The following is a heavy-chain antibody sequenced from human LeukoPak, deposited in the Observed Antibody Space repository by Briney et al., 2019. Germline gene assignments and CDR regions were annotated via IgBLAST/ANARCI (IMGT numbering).Heavy chain of an antibody. CDR3: ARDRGEYYYDSSGYLFDP. J-gene: IGHJ5*02. CDR2: INPNSGGT. Sequence: GASVKVSCKASGYTFTGYYMHWVRQAPGQGLEWMGWINPNSGGTNYAQKFQGRVTMTRDTSIGTAYMELSRLRSDDTAVYYCARDRGEYYYDSSGYLFDPWGQGTLVTVSS. V-gene: IGHV1-2*02. CDR1: GYTFTGYY. D-gene: IGHD3-22*01.